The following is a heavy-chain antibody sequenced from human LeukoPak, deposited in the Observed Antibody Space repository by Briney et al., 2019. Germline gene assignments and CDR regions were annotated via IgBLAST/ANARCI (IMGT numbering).Heavy chain of an antibody. Sequence: GESLKISCKGSGYSFTSYWIGWVRQMPGKGLEWMGIIYPGDSDTRYSPSFQGQVTISADKSISTAYLQWSSLKASGTAMYYCARHYYDARGNDAFDIWGQGTMVTVSS. V-gene: IGHV5-51*01. D-gene: IGHD3-22*01. CDR2: IYPGDSDT. J-gene: IGHJ3*02. CDR3: ARHYYDARGNDAFDI. CDR1: GYSFTSYW.